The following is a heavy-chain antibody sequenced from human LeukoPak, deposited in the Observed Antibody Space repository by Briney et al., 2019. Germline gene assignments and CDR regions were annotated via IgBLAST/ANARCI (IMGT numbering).Heavy chain of an antibody. J-gene: IGHJ6*03. CDR1: GFTFGDYA. V-gene: IGHV3-49*04. D-gene: IGHD2-2*01. CDR3: TRHGDIVVVPAAMGGVHYYYYMDV. CDR2: IASETYGGTA. Sequence: GGSLRLSCTASGFTFGDYAVTWVRQAPGKGLEWVGFIASETYGGTAEYAASVKGRFTISRDDSNSIAYLQMNILKTEDTAVYYCTRHGDIVVVPAAMGGVHYYYYMDVWGKGTTVTISS.